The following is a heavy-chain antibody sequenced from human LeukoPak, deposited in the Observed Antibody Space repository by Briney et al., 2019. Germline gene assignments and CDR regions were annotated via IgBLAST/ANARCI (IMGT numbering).Heavy chain of an antibody. CDR2: INAGNGNT. Sequence: GASVKVSCKASGYTFTSYAMHWVRQAPGQRLEWMGWINAGNGNTKYSQKFQGRVTITRDTSASTAYMELSSLRSEDTAVYYCARGAMVRGINWFDPWGQGTLVTVSS. J-gene: IGHJ5*02. V-gene: IGHV1-3*01. CDR3: ARGAMVRGINWFDP. D-gene: IGHD3-10*01. CDR1: GYTFTSYA.